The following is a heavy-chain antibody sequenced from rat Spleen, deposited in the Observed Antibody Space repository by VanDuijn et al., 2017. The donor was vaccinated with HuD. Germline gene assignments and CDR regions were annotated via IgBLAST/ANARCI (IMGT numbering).Heavy chain of an antibody. D-gene: IGHD1-9*01. CDR2: ISRRSDRT. CDR3: ARRHYGYTDYFDY. V-gene: IGHV5-25*01. CDR1: GFTFSNYD. J-gene: IGHJ2*01. Sequence: EVQLVESGGGLVQPGRSLKLSCAASGFTFSNYDMAWVRQAPTKGLEWVTSISRRSDRTYYRDSVKGRFTVSRDDAKSTLSLQVDSLRSEDTATYYCARRHYGYTDYFDYWGQGVMVTVSS.